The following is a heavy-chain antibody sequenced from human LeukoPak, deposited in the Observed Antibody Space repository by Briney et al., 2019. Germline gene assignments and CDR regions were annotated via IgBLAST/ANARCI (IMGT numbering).Heavy chain of an antibody. Sequence: SETLSLTCTVSGGSISSSSYYWGWIRQPPGKRLEWIGSIYYSGSTYYNPSLKSRVTISVDTSKNQFSLKLSSVTAADTAVYYCASHRIDPNSFDPWGQGTLVTVSS. CDR1: GGSISSSSYY. J-gene: IGHJ5*02. D-gene: IGHD2-15*01. CDR3: ASHRIDPNSFDP. V-gene: IGHV4-39*01. CDR2: IYYSGST.